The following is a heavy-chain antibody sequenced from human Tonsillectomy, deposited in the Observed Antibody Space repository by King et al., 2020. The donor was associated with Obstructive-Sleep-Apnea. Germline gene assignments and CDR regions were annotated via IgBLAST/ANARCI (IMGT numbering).Heavy chain of an antibody. Sequence: QVQLVQSGTEVKEPGSSVKVSCKASGDTLPNYVITWVRQAPGQGLEWMGGIIPILAVVNYAQKFQDRVTITADKSTTTAYMELISLRSDDTAVYYFATVFRRGKCSGGICYSNWFDPWGQGTLVTVSS. V-gene: IGHV1-69*10. CDR3: ATVFRRGKCSGGICYSNWFDP. CDR1: GDTLPNYV. J-gene: IGHJ5*02. CDR2: IIPILAVV. D-gene: IGHD2-15*01.